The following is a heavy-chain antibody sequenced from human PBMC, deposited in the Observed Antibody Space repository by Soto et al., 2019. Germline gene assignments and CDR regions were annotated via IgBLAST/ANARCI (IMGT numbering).Heavy chain of an antibody. V-gene: IGHV4-31*03. J-gene: IGHJ2*01. Sequence: QVQLQESGPGLVKPSQTLSLTCTVSGGSISSGGYYWSWIRQHPGKGLEWIGYIYYSGSTYYNPSLKCRVTISVDPSKNQFSLKLSSVTAADTAVYYCAREASSGRRAQDWYFDLWGRGTLVTVSS. CDR2: IYYSGST. CDR3: AREASSGRRAQDWYFDL. D-gene: IGHD2-21*01. CDR1: GGSISSGGYY.